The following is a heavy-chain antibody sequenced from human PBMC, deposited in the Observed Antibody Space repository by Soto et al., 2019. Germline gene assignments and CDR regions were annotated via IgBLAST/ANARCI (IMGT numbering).Heavy chain of an antibody. Sequence: GGSLRLSCAASGFTFSSYGMHWVRQAPGKGLEWVAVISYDGSNKYYADSVKGRFTISRDNSKNTLYLQMNSLRAEDTAVYYCAKDPRHQDYGGKGDYWGQGTLVTVSS. CDR3: AKDPRHQDYGGKGDY. CDR2: ISYDGSNK. J-gene: IGHJ4*02. D-gene: IGHD4-17*01. V-gene: IGHV3-30*18. CDR1: GFTFSSYG.